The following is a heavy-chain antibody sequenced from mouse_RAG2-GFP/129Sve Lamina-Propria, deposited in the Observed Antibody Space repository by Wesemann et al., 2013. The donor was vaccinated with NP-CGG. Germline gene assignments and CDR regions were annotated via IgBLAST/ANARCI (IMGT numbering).Heavy chain of an antibody. D-gene: IGHD2-5*01. Sequence: GNGDTSYNQKFKGKATLTVDKSSSTAYMQLSSLTSEDSAVYFCARPSNYGFAYWGQGTLVTVSA. V-gene: IGHV1-12*01. CDR2: GNGDT. CDR3: ARPSNYGFAY. J-gene: IGHJ3*01.